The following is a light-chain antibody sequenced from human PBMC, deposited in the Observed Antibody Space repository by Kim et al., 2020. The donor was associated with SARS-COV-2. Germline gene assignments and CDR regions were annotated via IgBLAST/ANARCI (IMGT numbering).Light chain of an antibody. CDR2: GFR. J-gene: IGLJ3*02. Sequence: QSALTQPPSVSGAPGQRVTISCTGRSSNIGAGYDVHWYQQLPDTAPNLLLYGFRNRPSGVPDRFSGSKSGTSASLTITGLQVNDEADYYCQSYDTSLSGSVFGGGTQLTVL. CDR1: SSNIGAGYD. V-gene: IGLV1-40*01. CDR3: QSYDTSLSGSV.